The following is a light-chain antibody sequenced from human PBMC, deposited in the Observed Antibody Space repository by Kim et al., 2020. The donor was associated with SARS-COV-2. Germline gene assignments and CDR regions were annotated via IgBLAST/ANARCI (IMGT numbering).Light chain of an antibody. Sequence: QSVLTQPHSVSGAPGQRVTISCTGSSSNIGAGYDVHWYQQLPGRAPKLLIFADSRRPSGVPDRLSGSKSGTSASLAITGLQAEDESDYYCQSYDNRLSGWVFGGGTQLTVL. CDR3: QSYDNRLSGWV. V-gene: IGLV1-40*01. J-gene: IGLJ3*02. CDR1: SSNIGAGYD. CDR2: ADS.